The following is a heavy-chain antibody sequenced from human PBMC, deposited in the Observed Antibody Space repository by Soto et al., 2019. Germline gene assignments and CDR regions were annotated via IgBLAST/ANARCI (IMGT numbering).Heavy chain of an antibody. CDR3: ASEGNYDFWCGYRSGRLYGMEV. J-gene: IGHJ6*02. Sequence: GGSLRLSCAASGFTVSSNYMSWVRQAPGKGLERFSVIYSGGSTYYADSVKVRFTISRDNSKNTLYLQMNSLRAEDTAVYYCASEGNYDFWCGYRSGRLYGMEVSGQGTTVTVSS. CDR2: IYSGGST. V-gene: IGHV3-53*01. CDR1: GFTVSSNY. D-gene: IGHD3-3*01.